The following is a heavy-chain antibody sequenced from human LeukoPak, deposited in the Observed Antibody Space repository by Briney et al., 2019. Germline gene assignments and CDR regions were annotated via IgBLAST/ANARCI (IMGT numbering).Heavy chain of an antibody. CDR2: IYTSGST. D-gene: IGHD1-7*01. CDR3: ARDSGELRETPDFDY. V-gene: IGHV4-4*07. CDR1: GGSISSYY. J-gene: IGHJ4*02. Sequence: PSETLTLTCTVSGGSISSYYWSWIRQPAGKGLEWIGRIYTSGSTTYNPSPKSRVTMSVDTSKHQFSPKLSSVTAADTAVYYCARDSGELRETPDFDYWGQGTLVTVSS.